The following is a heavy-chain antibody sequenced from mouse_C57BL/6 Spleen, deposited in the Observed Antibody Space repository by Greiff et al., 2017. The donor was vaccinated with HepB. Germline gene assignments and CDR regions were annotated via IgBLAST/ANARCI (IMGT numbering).Heavy chain of an antibody. CDR2: IHPNSGST. D-gene: IGHD2-5*01. CDR3: ARWSNGYAMDY. CDR1: GYTFTSYW. J-gene: IGHJ4*01. Sequence: QVQLQQPGAELVKPGASVKLSCKASGYTFTSYWMHWVKQRPGQGLEWIGMIHPNSGSTNYNEKFKSKATLTVDKSSSTAYMQLSSLTSEDSAVYYGARWSNGYAMDYWGQGTSVTVSS. V-gene: IGHV1-64*01.